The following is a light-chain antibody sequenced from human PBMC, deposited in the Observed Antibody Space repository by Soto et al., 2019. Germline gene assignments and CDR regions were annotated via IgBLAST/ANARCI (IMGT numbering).Light chain of an antibody. CDR3: CAYTSTSALYV. Sequence: QSVLTRPASVSGSPGQSITISCTGTSHDIGGYKYASWYQQHPGKAPKLMIYEVNNRPSGVSDRFSGSKSGNTASLTISGLQTEDEADYYCCAYTSTSALYVFGTGTKVTVL. CDR1: SHDIGGYKY. CDR2: EVN. V-gene: IGLV2-14*01. J-gene: IGLJ1*01.